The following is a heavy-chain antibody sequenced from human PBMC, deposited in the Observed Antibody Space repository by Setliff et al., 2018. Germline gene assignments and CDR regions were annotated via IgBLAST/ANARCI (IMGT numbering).Heavy chain of an antibody. CDR2: IYTSGAT. CDR1: GASLSSGSYY. V-gene: IGHV4-61*02. D-gene: IGHD2-21*01. Sequence: PSETLSLICTVSGASLSSGSYYWSWIRQSAGKGLEWIGRIYTSGATTYSPSLKSRVSISADTSKNLFSLRLKSVTAADTAVYYCAKEYVVNSFVSNSHQHYGLYVWGQGTTVTVS. J-gene: IGHJ6*02. CDR3: AKEYVVNSFVSNSHQHYGLYV.